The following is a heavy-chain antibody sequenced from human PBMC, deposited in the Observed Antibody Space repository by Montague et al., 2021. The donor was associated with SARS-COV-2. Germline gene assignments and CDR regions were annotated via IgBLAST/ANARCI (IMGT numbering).Heavy chain of an antibody. D-gene: IGHD1-26*01. CDR3: ARIWGATRGDAFDI. CDR2: IDWDDDK. V-gene: IGHV2-70*01. CDR1: GFSLSTSGMC. J-gene: IGHJ3*02. Sequence: PALVKPTQTLTLTCTFSGFSLSTSGMCVSWIRQPPGKALEWLAPIDWDDDKYYSTSLKTRLTISKDTSKNQVVLTTTNMDPVDTATYYCARIWGATRGDAFDIWGQGTMVTVSS.